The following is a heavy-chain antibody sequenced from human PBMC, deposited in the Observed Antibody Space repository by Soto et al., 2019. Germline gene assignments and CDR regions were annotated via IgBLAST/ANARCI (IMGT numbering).Heavy chain of an antibody. CDR3: ARGLYDMVWGVTHLDY. D-gene: IGHD3-10*01. Sequence: SETLSLTCAVYGGSLSGYFWSWIRQPPGKGLEWIGEINHSGSTNYNPSLKSRVTISVDRSKNQFSLKMRSVTAADTAVYYCARGLYDMVWGVTHLDYWGQGTLVTVSS. CDR2: INHSGST. CDR1: GGSLSGYF. J-gene: IGHJ4*02. V-gene: IGHV4-34*01.